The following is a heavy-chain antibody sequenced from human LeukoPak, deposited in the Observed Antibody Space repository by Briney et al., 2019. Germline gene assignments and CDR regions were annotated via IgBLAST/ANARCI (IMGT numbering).Heavy chain of an antibody. CDR2: INHSGST. J-gene: IGHJ3*02. CDR3: ARGRYDFWSGYYRRAFDI. D-gene: IGHD3-3*01. V-gene: IGHV4-34*01. CDR1: GGSFSGYY. Sequence: SETLSLTCAVYGGSFSGYYWSWIRQPPGKGLEWIGEINHSGSTNYNPSLKSRVTISVDTSKNQFSLKLSSVTAADTAVYYCARGRYDFWSGYYRRAFDIWGQGTMVTVSS.